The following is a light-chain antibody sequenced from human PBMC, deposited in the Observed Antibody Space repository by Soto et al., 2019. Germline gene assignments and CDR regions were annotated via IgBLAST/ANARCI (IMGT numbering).Light chain of an antibody. CDR1: QSVSSSY. CDR2: GAS. V-gene: IGKV3-20*01. Sequence: EIVLTQSPGTLSLSPGERATLSCRASQSVSSSYLAWYQQKPGQAPRLLISGASIRATGIPDRFSGSGSGTDFTLTISRLEPEDFAVYSCQQYGSSPYTFGQGTKLEI. J-gene: IGKJ2*01. CDR3: QQYGSSPYT.